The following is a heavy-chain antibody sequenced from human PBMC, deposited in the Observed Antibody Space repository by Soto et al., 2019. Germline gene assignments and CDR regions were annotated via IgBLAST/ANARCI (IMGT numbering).Heavy chain of an antibody. CDR3: ARHKTTVTTLDDFDY. Sequence: SETLSLTCTVSGGSISSSSYYWGWIRQPPGKGLEWIGSIYYSGSTYYNPSLKSRVIISVDTSKNQFSLKLSSVTAADTAVYYCARHKTTVTTLDDFDYWGQGTLVTVSS. D-gene: IGHD4-17*01. V-gene: IGHV4-39*01. J-gene: IGHJ4*02. CDR2: IYYSGST. CDR1: GGSISSSSYY.